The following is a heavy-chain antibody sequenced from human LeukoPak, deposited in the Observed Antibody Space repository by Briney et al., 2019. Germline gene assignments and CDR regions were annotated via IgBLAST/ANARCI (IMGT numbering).Heavy chain of an antibody. CDR2: IIPSGHTT. J-gene: IGHJ2*01. CDR1: GFTFSSHG. V-gene: IGHV3-23*01. CDR3: ARFLKTGYWAQYYYFDL. Sequence: GGSLRLSCAASGFTFSSHGMNWVRQAPGKGLEWVSGIIPSGHTTYYADSVRGRFTISRDNSRNTLYLQMNSLRAEDTAVYYCARFLKTGYWAQYYYFDLWGRGTLVTVSS. D-gene: IGHD3-9*01.